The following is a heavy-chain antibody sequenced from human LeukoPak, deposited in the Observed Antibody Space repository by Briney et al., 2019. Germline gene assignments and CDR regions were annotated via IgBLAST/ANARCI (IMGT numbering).Heavy chain of an antibody. CDR3: ARDLVTVTKGFDI. Sequence: SETLSLTCTVSGGSISSYYWSWIRQPPGKGLEWIGYISYIGSTNYNPSLKSRFTISIDTSKNQFSLKLSSVTAADTAVYYCARDLVTVTKGFDIWGQGTMVSVSS. V-gene: IGHV4-59*01. CDR1: GGSISSYY. D-gene: IGHD4-17*01. J-gene: IGHJ3*02. CDR2: ISYIGST.